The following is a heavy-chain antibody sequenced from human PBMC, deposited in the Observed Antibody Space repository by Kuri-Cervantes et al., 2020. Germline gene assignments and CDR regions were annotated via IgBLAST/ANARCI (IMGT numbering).Heavy chain of an antibody. D-gene: IGHD7-27*01. V-gene: IGHV3-NL1*01. J-gene: IGHJ4*02. CDR2: ISWDGGST. CDR1: GFTFSSYS. CDR3: AKDGLGY. Sequence: GGSLRLSCAASGFTFSSYSMNWVRQAPGKGLEWVSLISWDGGSTYYADSVKGRFTISRDNSKNTLYLQMNSLRAEDTAVYYCAKDGLGYWGQGTLVTVSS.